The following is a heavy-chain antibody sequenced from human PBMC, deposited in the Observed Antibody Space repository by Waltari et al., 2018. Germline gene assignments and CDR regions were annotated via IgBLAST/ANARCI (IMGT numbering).Heavy chain of an antibody. D-gene: IGHD3-9*01. J-gene: IGHJ5*02. Sequence: QVQLQESGPGLVKPSQTLSLTCTVSGGSISSGGYYWSWIRQPPGKGLEWIGYIYYSGSTYYNPSLKSRVTISVDTSKNQFSLKLSSVTAADTAVYYCARGEGRYFDWLPHGFDPWGQGTLVTVSS. CDR1: GGSISSGGYY. CDR3: ARGEGRYFDWLPHGFDP. V-gene: IGHV4-31*03. CDR2: IYYSGST.